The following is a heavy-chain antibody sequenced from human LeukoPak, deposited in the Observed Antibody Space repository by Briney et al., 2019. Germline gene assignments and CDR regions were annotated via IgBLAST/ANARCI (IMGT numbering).Heavy chain of an antibody. V-gene: IGHV3-11*01. J-gene: IGHJ4*02. CDR1: GFTFSDYY. Sequence: GGSLRLSCAASGFTFSDYYMSWIRQAPGKVLEWVSYISSSGSTIYYADSVKGRFTISRDNAKNSLYLQMNSLRAEDTAVYYGAGSWRDYYDSSGYLQYYFDYWGQGTLVTVSS. D-gene: IGHD3-22*01. CDR3: AGSWRDYYDSSGYLQYYFDY. CDR2: ISSSGSTI.